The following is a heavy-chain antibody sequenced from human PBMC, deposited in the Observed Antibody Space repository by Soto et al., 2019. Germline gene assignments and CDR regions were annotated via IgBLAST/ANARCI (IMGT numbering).Heavy chain of an antibody. CDR1: GYTFTTYG. V-gene: IGHV1-18*01. D-gene: IGHD3-10*01. J-gene: IGHJ5*02. CDR3: ARGVGSGTYYNQYNWFDP. Sequence: ASVKVSCKASGYTFTTYGISWVRQAPGEGLEWMGWINTYNGNTNHAQKLQGRVTMTTDTSTSTAYMELRSLRSDDTAVYYCARGVGSGTYYNQYNWFDPWGQGTLVTVSS. CDR2: INTYNGNT.